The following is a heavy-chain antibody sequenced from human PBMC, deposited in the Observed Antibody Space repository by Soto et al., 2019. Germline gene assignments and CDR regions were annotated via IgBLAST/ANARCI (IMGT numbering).Heavy chain of an antibody. Sequence: PSETLSLTCAVSGGSISSGGYSWSWIRQPPGKGLEWIGYIYHSGSTYYNPSLKSRVTISVDRSKNQFSLKLSSVTAADTAVYYCASSHAGAHITAAVHWGQGPWSPSPQ. CDR1: GGSISSGGYS. J-gene: IGHJ1*01. V-gene: IGHV4-30-2*01. CDR3: ASSHAGAHITAAVH. D-gene: IGHD6-13*01. CDR2: IYHSGST.